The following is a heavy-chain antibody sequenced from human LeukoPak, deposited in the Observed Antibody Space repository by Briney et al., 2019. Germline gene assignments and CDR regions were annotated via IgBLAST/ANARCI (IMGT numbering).Heavy chain of an antibody. J-gene: IGHJ3*02. V-gene: IGHV1-3*01. CDR3: ARALAPRITMIVVVTRDVAFDI. Sequence: ASVKVSCKASGYTFTIYAMHWVRQAPGQRLGWMGWINAGNGDTKYSQKFQGRVTITRDTSASTAYMELSSLRSEDTAVYYCARALAPRITMIVVVTRDVAFDIWGQGTMVTVSS. D-gene: IGHD3-22*01. CDR2: INAGNGDT. CDR1: GYTFTIYA.